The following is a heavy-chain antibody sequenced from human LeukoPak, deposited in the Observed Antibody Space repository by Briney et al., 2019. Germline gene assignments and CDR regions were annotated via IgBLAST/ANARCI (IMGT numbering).Heavy chain of an antibody. CDR1: GFTFSSYG. CDR2: IWYDGSNK. V-gene: IGHV3-33*01. J-gene: IGHJ4*02. Sequence: GGSLRLSCAASGFTFSSYGMHWVRQAPGKGLEWVAVIWYDGSNKYYADSVKGRFTISRDNSKNTLYLQMNSLRAEDTAVYYCASYSPGAGRTFDYWGQGTLVTVSS. D-gene: IGHD6-19*01. CDR3: ASYSPGAGRTFDY.